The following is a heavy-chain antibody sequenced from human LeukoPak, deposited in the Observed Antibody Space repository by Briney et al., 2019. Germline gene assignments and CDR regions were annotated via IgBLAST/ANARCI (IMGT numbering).Heavy chain of an antibody. D-gene: IGHD3-3*01. Sequence: GGSLRLSRKGTGFIFSDDFVSWIRQAPGKGLEWIAYISTRGNFIFYSDSVKGRFTISRDDAKNSLYLQMNSLKDADTAVYYCARGLSDGVTYAFEIWGQGTMVTVSS. CDR2: ISTRGNFI. CDR1: GFIFSDDF. V-gene: IGHV3-11*01. J-gene: IGHJ3*02. CDR3: ARGLSDGVTYAFEI.